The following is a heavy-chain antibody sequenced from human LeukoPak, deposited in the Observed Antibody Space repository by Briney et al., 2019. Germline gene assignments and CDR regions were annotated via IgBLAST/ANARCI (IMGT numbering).Heavy chain of an antibody. CDR1: GYSISSGYY. Sequence: SETLSLTCAVSGYSISSGYYWGWIRQPPGKGEERIGSIYHSGSTYYNPSLKSRVTISVDTSKNQFSLKLSSVTAADTAVYYCARHGGYCSSTSCYAHGAFDIWGQGTMVTVSS. D-gene: IGHD2-2*01. CDR3: ARHGGYCSSTSCYAHGAFDI. CDR2: IYHSGST. V-gene: IGHV4-38-2*01. J-gene: IGHJ3*02.